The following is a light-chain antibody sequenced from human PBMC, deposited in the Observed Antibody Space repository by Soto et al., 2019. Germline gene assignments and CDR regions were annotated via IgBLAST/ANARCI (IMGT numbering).Light chain of an antibody. CDR1: QSVSSSY. Sequence: EIVLTQSPGTLSLSPGERATLSCRASQSVSSSYLAWYQQKPGQAPRLLIYGASSRATGIPDRFSGSGSGTDFTLTISRLEPEDFAVYYCQQYGSPRAAITFGQGTRLEIK. V-gene: IGKV3-20*01. CDR2: GAS. CDR3: QQYGSPRAAIT. J-gene: IGKJ5*01.